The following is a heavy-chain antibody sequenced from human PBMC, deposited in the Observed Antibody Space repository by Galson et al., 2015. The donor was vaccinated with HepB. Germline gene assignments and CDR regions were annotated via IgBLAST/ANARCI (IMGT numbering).Heavy chain of an antibody. CDR1: GGSLSSYY. V-gene: IGHV4-4*07. CDR2: IYTSGST. Sequence: SLTCTVSGGSLSSYYWSWIRQPAGKGLEWIGRIYTSGSTNYNPSLKSRVTMSVDTSKNQFSLKLSSVTAADTAVYYCARFCSGGSCYTGGYAFDIWGQGTMVTVSS. D-gene: IGHD2-15*01. CDR3: ARFCSGGSCYTGGYAFDI. J-gene: IGHJ3*02.